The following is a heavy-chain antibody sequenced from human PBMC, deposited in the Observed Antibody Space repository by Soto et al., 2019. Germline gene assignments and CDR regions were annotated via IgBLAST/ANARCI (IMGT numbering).Heavy chain of an antibody. J-gene: IGHJ5*02. CDR1: GGSISSSSYY. CDR2: IYYSGST. CDR3: ARHRREQWLGAAWFDP. D-gene: IGHD6-19*01. V-gene: IGHV4-39*01. Sequence: SETLSLTCTVSGGSISSSSYYWGWIRQPPGKGLEWIGSIYYSGSTYYNPSLKSRVTISVDTSKNQFSLKLSSVTAADTAVYYCARHRREQWLGAAWFDPWGQGTLVTVSS.